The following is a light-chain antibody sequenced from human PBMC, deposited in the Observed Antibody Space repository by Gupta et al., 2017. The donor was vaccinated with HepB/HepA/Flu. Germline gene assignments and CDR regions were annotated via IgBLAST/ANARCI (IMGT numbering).Light chain of an antibody. CDR1: SSDVGGYDY. J-gene: IGLJ1*01. Sequence: QSALTQPASVSGSPGQSITISCTGTSSDVGGYDYVSWYQQHPGKAPKLMIYDVSNRPSGVSNRFSGSKSGNTASLTISGLQTEDEADYYCSSYSNSNTLEVFGTGIKVTVL. V-gene: IGLV2-14*01. CDR2: DVS. CDR3: SSYSNSNTLEV.